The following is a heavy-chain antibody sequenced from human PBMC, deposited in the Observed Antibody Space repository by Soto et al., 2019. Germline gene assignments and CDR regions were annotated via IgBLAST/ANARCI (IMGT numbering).Heavy chain of an antibody. CDR3: TRDASRDSSARGWFDP. D-gene: IGHD6-13*01. J-gene: IGHJ5*02. Sequence: GGSLRLSCAASGFTIDTHAMHWVRQAPGKGLEWVAGISWDSGKIGYADSVKGRFSVSRDNAKNSLYLQMNSLRAEDTAVYYCTRDASRDSSARGWFDPWGPGTLVTVSS. CDR1: GFTIDTHA. V-gene: IGHV3-9*01. CDR2: ISWDSGKI.